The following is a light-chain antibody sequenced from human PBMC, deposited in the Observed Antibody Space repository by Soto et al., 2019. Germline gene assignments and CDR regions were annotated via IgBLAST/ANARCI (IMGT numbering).Light chain of an antibody. CDR2: AAS. J-gene: IGKJ3*01. V-gene: IGKV1-39*01. CDR3: RQSYSSPFT. Sequence: DIQMTQSPSSLSASVGDRVTITCRASQSISSYFNWYQQKPGKDPNLLIYAASSLQSGVPSKFSGSGSETDFTLTISSVQPEDFATYYCRQSYSSPFTFGPGTKVDIK. CDR1: QSISSY.